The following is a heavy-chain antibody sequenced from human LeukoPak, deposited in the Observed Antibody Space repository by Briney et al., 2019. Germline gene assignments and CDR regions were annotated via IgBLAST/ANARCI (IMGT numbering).Heavy chain of an antibody. D-gene: IGHD2-2*01. V-gene: IGHV1-69*04. CDR3: ARSLHQLLPLQDYYYGMDV. J-gene: IGHJ6*02. CDR1: GGTFSSYA. Sequence: EASVKVSCKSSGGTFSSYAISWVRQPPAQGLEWMGRIIPILGIANYAQKFQGRVTITADKSTSTAYMELSSLRSEDTAVYYCARSLHQLLPLQDYYYGMDVWGQGTTVTVSS. CDR2: IIPILGIA.